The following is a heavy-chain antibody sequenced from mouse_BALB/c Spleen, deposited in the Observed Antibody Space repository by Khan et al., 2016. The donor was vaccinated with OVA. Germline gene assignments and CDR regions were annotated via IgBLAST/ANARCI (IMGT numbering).Heavy chain of an antibody. CDR3: ARQPYYHYYIMDY. CDR2: IWSDGSA. Sequence: VQLVESGPGLVAPSQSLSITCTISGFSLSNYGVHWVRQPPGKGLEWLVVIWSDGSAIYNSVFKARLSISKDNSKNQVFLKMNSLQTDDTARYYCARQPYYHYYIMDYWGQGTSVTVSS. V-gene: IGHV2-6-1*01. J-gene: IGHJ4*01. CDR1: GFSLSNYG. D-gene: IGHD2-10*01.